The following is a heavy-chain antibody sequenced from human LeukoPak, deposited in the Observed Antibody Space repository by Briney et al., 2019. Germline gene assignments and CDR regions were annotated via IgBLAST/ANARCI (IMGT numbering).Heavy chain of an antibody. J-gene: IGHJ4*02. CDR1: GFTFSDYY. V-gene: IGHV3-11*01. CDR3: ARASVVTSPFDY. CDR2: ISSSGGSI. Sequence: GGSLRLSCAASGFTFSDYYMSWIRQAPGKGLEWVSYISSSGGSIYYADSVKGRFTISRDNAKNSLYLQMKTLRADDTAVYYCARASVVTSPFDYWGQGTLVTVSS. D-gene: IGHD4-23*01.